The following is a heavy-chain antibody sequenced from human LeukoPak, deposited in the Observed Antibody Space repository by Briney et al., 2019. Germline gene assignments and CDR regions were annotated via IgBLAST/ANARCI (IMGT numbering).Heavy chain of an antibody. V-gene: IGHV4-34*01. D-gene: IGHD3-22*01. CDR2: IYHSGST. J-gene: IGHJ3*01. CDR3: ARAPYLSSGS. Sequence: ASETLSLTCAVYGGSFSGYYWSWIRQPPGKGLEWIGEIYHSGSTNYNPSLKSRVTISLDTSKSQFSLKLTSVTAADTAVYYCARAPYLSSGSWGQGTMVTVSS. CDR1: GGSFSGYY.